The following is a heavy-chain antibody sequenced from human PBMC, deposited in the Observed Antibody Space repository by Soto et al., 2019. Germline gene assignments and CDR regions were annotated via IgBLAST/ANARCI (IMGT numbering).Heavy chain of an antibody. V-gene: IGHV4-34*01. CDR1: GGSFSGYY. D-gene: IGHD5-18*01. CDR3: ERTGYSYANDAFDI. Sequence: SETLSLTCAVYGGSFSGYYWSWIRQPPGKGLEWIGEINHSGSTNYNPSLKSRVTISVDTSKNQFSLKLSSVTAADTAVYYCERTGYSYANDAFDIWGQGTMVTVSS. J-gene: IGHJ3*02. CDR2: INHSGST.